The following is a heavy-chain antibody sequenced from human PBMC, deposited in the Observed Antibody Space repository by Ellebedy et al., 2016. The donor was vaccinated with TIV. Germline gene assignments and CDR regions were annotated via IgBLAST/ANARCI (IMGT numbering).Heavy chain of an antibody. CDR1: GFGFSDYY. Sequence: PGGSLRLSCVASGFGFSDYYTSWIRQTPGKGLEWISYISTGGSYTNYADSVKGRFTISRDDARSSLYLQMNSLTAEDTALYYCARELGAGGATMTVGYWGQGTLVTVSS. CDR2: ISTGGSYT. CDR3: ARELGAGGATMTVGY. J-gene: IGHJ4*02. D-gene: IGHD1-26*01. V-gene: IGHV3-11*06.